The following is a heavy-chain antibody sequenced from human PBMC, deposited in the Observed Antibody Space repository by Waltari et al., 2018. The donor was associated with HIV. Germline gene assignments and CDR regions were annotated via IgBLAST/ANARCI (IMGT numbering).Heavy chain of an antibody. Sequence: EVEVVESGGGLVQPGGSLRLSCAVSGFTFSSSWMSWVRQAPGKGLAWVANINQDGSEIYYVASVEVRFTISRDNSKNLLYLQMNSLRAEDTAVYYCAREGGRDCSGGTCYIDYWGQGTLVTVSS. CDR2: INQDGSEI. J-gene: IGHJ4*02. CDR3: AREGGRDCSGGTCYIDY. V-gene: IGHV3-7*01. CDR1: GFTFSSSW. D-gene: IGHD2-15*01.